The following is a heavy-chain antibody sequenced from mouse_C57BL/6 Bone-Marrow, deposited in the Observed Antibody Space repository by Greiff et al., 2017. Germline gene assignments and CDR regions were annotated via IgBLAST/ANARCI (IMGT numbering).Heavy chain of an antibody. D-gene: IGHD2-3*01. J-gene: IGHJ2*01. CDR2: INPNYGAT. CDR1: GYSFTDYN. V-gene: IGHV1-39*01. Sequence: EVQLQQSGPELVKPGASVKISCKASGYSFTDYNMNWVKQSNGKSLEWIGVINPNYGATSYNQKFKGKATLTVDKSSSTAYMQLSSLTSEDSAVYYCASLDDGYYPYDLDYWGQGTTLTVSS. CDR3: ASLDDGYYPYDLDY.